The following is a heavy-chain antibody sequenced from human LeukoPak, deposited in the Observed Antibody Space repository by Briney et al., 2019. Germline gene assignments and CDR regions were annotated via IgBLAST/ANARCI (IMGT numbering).Heavy chain of an antibody. CDR2: IYSGGST. Sequence: GGSLRLSCAASGFTFSSYSMNWVRQAPGKGLEWVSVIYSGGSTYYADSVKGRFTISRHNSKNTLYLQMNSLRAEDTAVYYCARDSGDYDYWGQGTLVTVSS. J-gene: IGHJ4*02. CDR1: GFTFSSYS. V-gene: IGHV3-53*04. CDR3: ARDSGDYDY. D-gene: IGHD4-17*01.